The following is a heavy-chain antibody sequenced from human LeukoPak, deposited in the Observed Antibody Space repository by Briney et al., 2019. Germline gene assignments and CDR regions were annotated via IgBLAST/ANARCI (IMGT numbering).Heavy chain of an antibody. CDR3: ARDRIAVAGINLNPLKD. CDR2: IIPIFGTA. D-gene: IGHD6-19*01. CDR1: GGTFSRNA. Sequence: GASVKVSCKASGGTFSRNAISWVRQAPGQGLEWMGGIIPIFGTANYAQKFQGRVTMTTDTSTSTAYMELRSLRSDDTAVYYCARDRIAVAGINLNPLKDWGQGTLVTVSS. V-gene: IGHV1-69*05. J-gene: IGHJ4*02.